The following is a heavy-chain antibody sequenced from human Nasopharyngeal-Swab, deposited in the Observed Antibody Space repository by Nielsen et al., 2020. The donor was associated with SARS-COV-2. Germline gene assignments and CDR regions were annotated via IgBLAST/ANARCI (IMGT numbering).Heavy chain of an antibody. J-gene: IGHJ6*02. CDR3: ARDHSGCYAYYGMDV. V-gene: IGHV3-48*03. CDR1: GFTFSNYE. CDR2: ISSSGSTI. Sequence: GESLKISCAASGFTFSNYEMNWVRQAPGKGLEWVSYISSSGSTISYADSVQGRFTISRANAKTSLYLQMNSLRAEDTAVYYCARDHSGCYAYYGMDVGGQGTTFTVS. D-gene: IGHD1-26*01.